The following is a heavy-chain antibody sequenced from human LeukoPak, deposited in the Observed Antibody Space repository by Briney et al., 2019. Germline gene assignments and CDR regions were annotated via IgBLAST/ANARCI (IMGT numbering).Heavy chain of an antibody. D-gene: IGHD3-3*01. J-gene: IGHJ5*02. CDR2: IYYSGST. CDR3: ARAPPDYDFWSAVGRFDP. V-gene: IGHV4-39*07. Sequence: SETLSLTCTVSGGSISSSSYYWGWIRQPPGKGLEWIGSIYYSGSTYYNPSLKSRVTVSVDTSKNQFSLKLSSVTAADTAVYYCARAPPDYDFWSAVGRFDPWGQGTLVTVSS. CDR1: GGSISSSSYY.